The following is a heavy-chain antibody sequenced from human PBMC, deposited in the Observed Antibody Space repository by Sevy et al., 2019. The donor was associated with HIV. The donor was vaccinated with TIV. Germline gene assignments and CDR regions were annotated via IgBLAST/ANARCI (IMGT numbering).Heavy chain of an antibody. Sequence: SETLSLTCSVSGGSINNYYWSWIRQPPGKELEWIGYIFHTGSTTYSPSLKRRVTISLDTSKNQLYLKLTSVTAADTAIYYCARHEGSWRTPAAHFDKWGQRTLVTVSS. D-gene: IGHD2-2*01. CDR1: GGSINNYY. J-gene: IGHJ4*02. CDR3: ARHEGSWRTPAAHFDK. V-gene: IGHV4-59*08. CDR2: IFHTGST.